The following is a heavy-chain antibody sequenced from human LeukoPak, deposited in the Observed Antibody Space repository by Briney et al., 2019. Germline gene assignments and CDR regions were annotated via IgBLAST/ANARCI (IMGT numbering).Heavy chain of an antibody. D-gene: IGHD6-6*01. CDR3: ARGGRGSSSSFSEKDV. J-gene: IGHJ6*04. CDR2: INPNSGGT. Sequence: ASVKVSCKASGYTFTGYYMHWVRQAPGQGLEWMGWINPNSGGTNYAQKFQGRVTMTRDTSISTAYMELSRLRSDDTAVYYCARGGRGSSSSFSEKDVWGKGTTVTVSS. CDR1: GYTFTGYY. V-gene: IGHV1-2*02.